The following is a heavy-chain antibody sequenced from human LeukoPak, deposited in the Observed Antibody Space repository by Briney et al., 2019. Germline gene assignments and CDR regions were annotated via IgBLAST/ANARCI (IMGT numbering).Heavy chain of an antibody. Sequence: GGSLRFSCAASGFTFSSYAMSWVRQAPGKGLEWVSAISGSGGSTYYADSVKGRFTISRDNSKNTLYLQMNSLRAEDTAVYYCASVPGRYCGGDCYTPDWGQGTLVTVSS. D-gene: IGHD2-21*02. V-gene: IGHV3-23*01. CDR1: GFTFSSYA. J-gene: IGHJ4*02. CDR2: ISGSGGST. CDR3: ASVPGRYCGGDCYTPD.